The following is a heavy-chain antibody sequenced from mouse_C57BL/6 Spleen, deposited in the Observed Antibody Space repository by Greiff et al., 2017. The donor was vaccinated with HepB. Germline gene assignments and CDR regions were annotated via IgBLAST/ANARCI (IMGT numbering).Heavy chain of an antibody. D-gene: IGHD2-12*01. V-gene: IGHV1-18*01. CDR2: INPNNGGT. J-gene: IGHJ4*01. CDR1: GYTFTDYN. Sequence: EVQLQQSGPELVKPGASVKIPCKASGYTFTDYNMDWVKQSHGKSLEWIGDINPNNGGTIYNQKFKGKATLTVDKSSSTANMELRSLTSEDTAVYYCAREIYDERDYVMDYWGQGTSVTVSS. CDR3: AREIYDERDYVMDY.